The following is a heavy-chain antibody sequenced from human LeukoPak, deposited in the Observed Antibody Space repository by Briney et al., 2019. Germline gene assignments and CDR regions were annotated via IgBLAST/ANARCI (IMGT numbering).Heavy chain of an antibody. D-gene: IGHD6-19*01. Sequence: ASVKVSRKASGYTFTSYGISWVRQAPGQGLEWMGWISAYNGNTNLAQKLRGRVTMTTDTSTSTAYMELRSLRSDDTAIYYCARAGSGWFHYWGQGTLVTVSS. CDR2: ISAYNGNT. CDR3: ARAGSGWFHY. CDR1: GYTFTSYG. J-gene: IGHJ4*02. V-gene: IGHV1-18*01.